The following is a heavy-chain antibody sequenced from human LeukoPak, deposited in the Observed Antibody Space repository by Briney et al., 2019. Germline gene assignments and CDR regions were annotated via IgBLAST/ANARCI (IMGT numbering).Heavy chain of an antibody. Sequence: PSETLSLTCTVSGGSISSSSYFWAWIRQPPGKGLEWIGSIHYSGSTNYNPSLKSRVTISVDTSKNQFSLKLSSVTAADTAVYYCARGLRRSMVRGVLDYWGQGTLVTVSS. CDR2: IHYSGST. J-gene: IGHJ4*02. CDR3: ARGLRRSMVRGVLDY. CDR1: GGSISSSSYF. D-gene: IGHD3-10*01. V-gene: IGHV4-39*07.